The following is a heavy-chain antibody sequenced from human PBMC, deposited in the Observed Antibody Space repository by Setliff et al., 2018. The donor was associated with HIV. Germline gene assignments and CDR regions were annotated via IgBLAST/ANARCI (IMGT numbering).Heavy chain of an antibody. J-gene: IGHJ4*02. Sequence: SETLSLTCAVYGGSFSEYYWTWIRQSPGRGLEYLGYIYYSGDSNYSPSLKSRLSMSLDASTSQFSLRLNSLTAADTAMYYCARFARDPTDWGRGILVTVSS. CDR3: ARFARDPTD. CDR1: GGSFSEYY. V-gene: IGHV4-34*10. CDR2: IYYSGDS.